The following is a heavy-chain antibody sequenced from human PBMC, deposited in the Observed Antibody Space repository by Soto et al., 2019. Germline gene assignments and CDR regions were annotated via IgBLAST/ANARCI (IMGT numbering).Heavy chain of an antibody. Sequence: PSETLSLTCAVYGGSFSGYYWSWIRQPPGKGLEWIGEINHSGSTNYNPSLKSRVTISVDTSKNQFSLKLSSVTAADTAVYYCAQYSGYSSSWYSFYYYGMDVWGQGTTVTVSS. CDR3: AQYSGYSSSWYSFYYYGMDV. CDR1: GGSFSGYY. D-gene: IGHD6-13*01. CDR2: INHSGST. J-gene: IGHJ6*02. V-gene: IGHV4-34*01.